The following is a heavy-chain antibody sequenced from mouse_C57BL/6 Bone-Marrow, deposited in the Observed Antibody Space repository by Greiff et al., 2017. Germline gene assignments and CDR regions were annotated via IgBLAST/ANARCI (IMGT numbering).Heavy chain of an antibody. D-gene: IGHD2-1*01. V-gene: IGHV1-26*01. CDR3: ARYDGNYEWYFDV. Sequence: EVQLQQSGPELVKPGASVKISCTASGYTFTDYYMNWVKQSPGKSLEWIGDINPNNGGTSYTQKFKGRATLTGDKSSSTAYLEMRSLTSEDSAVYYCARYDGNYEWYFDVWGTGTTVTVSS. CDR1: GYTFTDYY. CDR2: INPNNGGT. J-gene: IGHJ1*03.